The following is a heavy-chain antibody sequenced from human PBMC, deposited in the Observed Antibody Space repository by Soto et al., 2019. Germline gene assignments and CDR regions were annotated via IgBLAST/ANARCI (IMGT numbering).Heavy chain of an antibody. CDR2: IIPIFGTA. CDR1: GGTFSSYA. V-gene: IGHV1-69*01. D-gene: IGHD3-16*01. Sequence: QVPLVQSGAEVKKPGSSVKVSCKASGGTFSSYAISWVRQAPGQGLEWMGGIIPIFGTANYAQKFQGRVTITADESTSTAYMELSSLRSEDTAVYYCAAGLRLGESTYYGMDVWGQGTTVTVSS. CDR3: AAGLRLGESTYYGMDV. J-gene: IGHJ6*02.